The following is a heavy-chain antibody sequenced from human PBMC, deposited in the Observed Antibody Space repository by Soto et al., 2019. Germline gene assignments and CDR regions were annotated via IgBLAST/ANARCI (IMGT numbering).Heavy chain of an antibody. Sequence: GGSLRLSCAASGFTFSSYGMHWVRQAPGKGLEWVAVISYDGSNEYHADSVKGRFTTSRDNSKNTLYLQMNSLRTEDTAVYYCARGGSGWYYFDYWGQGTLVTVSS. J-gene: IGHJ4*02. D-gene: IGHD6-19*01. V-gene: IGHV3-30*03. CDR1: GFTFSSYG. CDR3: ARGGSGWYYFDY. CDR2: ISYDGSNE.